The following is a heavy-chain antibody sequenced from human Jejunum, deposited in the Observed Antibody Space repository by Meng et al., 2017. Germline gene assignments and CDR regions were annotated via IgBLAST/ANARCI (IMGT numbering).Heavy chain of an antibody. D-gene: IGHD1-14*01. CDR3: AKERGPRRPFDY. J-gene: IGHJ4*02. CDR2: INGTGVNT. V-gene: IGHV3-23*01. CDR1: GFTFNIYG. Sequence: GESLKISCAASGFTFNIYGMGWVRQAPGKGLEWVSAINGTGVNTYYADSVKGRFTISRDNSMNTLYLQMNSLRVEDTAIYYCAKERGPRRPFDYWGQGTLVTV.